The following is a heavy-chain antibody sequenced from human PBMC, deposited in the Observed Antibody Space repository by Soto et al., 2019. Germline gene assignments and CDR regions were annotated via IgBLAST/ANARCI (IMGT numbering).Heavy chain of an antibody. CDR2: ISAHNGNT. Sequence: QVQLVQSGAEVKKPGASVKVSCKASGYTFTSYGISWVRQAPGQGLEWMGWISAHNGNTNYAQKLQGSVTMTTDTSPSTADMKLRRLRSDETAVYYCARSTGDYGIYWGQGTLVTVSS. CDR3: ARSTGDYGIY. V-gene: IGHV1-18*01. J-gene: IGHJ4*02. CDR1: GYTFTSYG. D-gene: IGHD4-17*01.